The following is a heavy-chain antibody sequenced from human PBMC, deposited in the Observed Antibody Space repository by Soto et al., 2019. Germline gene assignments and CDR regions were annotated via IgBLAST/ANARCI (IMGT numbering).Heavy chain of an antibody. V-gene: IGHV3-74*01. CDR1: GFTFSNNW. CDR2: INSDGSST. J-gene: IGHJ4*01. D-gene: IGHD6-19*01. CDR3: ASWVIAVH. Sequence: VQLVESGGGLVQPGGSLRLSCAASGFTFSNNWMHWVRQAPGKGPVWVSRINSDGSSTYYADSVKGRFTISRDNAKNTLYLQMNSRRADDTAVYYCASWVIAVHWGHGTLVTVSS.